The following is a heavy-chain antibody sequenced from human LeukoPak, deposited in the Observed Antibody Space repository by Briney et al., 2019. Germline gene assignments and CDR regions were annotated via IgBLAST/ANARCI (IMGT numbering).Heavy chain of an antibody. V-gene: IGHV3-30*18. CDR3: AKATYQLPWDYYYYYYMDV. D-gene: IGHD2-2*01. J-gene: IGHJ6*03. CDR1: GFTFSSYG. CDR2: ISYDGSNK. Sequence: PGRSLRLSCAASGFTFSSYGMHWVRQAPGKGLEWVAVISYDGSNKYYADSVKGRFTISRDNSKNTLYLQMNSLRAEDTAVYYCAKATYQLPWDYYYYYYMDVWGKGTTVTVSS.